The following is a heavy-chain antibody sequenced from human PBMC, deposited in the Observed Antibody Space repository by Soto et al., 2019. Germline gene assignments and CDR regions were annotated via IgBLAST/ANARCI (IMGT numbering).Heavy chain of an antibody. J-gene: IGHJ3*02. CDR1: GGSISSSNW. Sequence: SETLSLTCAVSGGSISSSNWWSWVRQPPGKGLEWIGEIYHSGSTNYNPSLKSRVTISVDKSKNQFSLKLSSVTAADTAVYYCARRGLGRIMITFGGLIATLGAFDIWGQGTMVTVSS. CDR3: ARRGLGRIMITFGGLIATLGAFDI. CDR2: IYHSGST. V-gene: IGHV4-4*02. D-gene: IGHD3-16*02.